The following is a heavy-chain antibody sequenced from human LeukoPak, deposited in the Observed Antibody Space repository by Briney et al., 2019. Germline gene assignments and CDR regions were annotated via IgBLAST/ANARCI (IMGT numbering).Heavy chain of an antibody. CDR2: IYTSGST. J-gene: IGHJ4*02. CDR1: GGSISSGSYY. Sequence: SETLSLTCTVSGGSISSGSYYWSWIRQPAGKGLEWIGRIYTSGSTNYNPSLKSRVTISVDTSKNQFSLKLSSVTAADTAVYYCARAGYGDYVRPFDYWGQGTLVTVSS. V-gene: IGHV4-61*02. CDR3: ARAGYGDYVRPFDY. D-gene: IGHD4-17*01.